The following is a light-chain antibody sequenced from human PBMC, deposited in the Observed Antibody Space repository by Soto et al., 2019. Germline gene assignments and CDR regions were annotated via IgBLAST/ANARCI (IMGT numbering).Light chain of an antibody. Sequence: EIVLTQSPGTLSLSPGESATLSCRASQSISSSFFAWYQHKPGQAPRLLIYGTSNRATGIPDRFSGSGSGTDFTLTINELEPEDFAMYYCLQYGSSPFTFGPGTKVDIK. CDR1: QSISSSF. CDR2: GTS. J-gene: IGKJ3*01. V-gene: IGKV3-20*01. CDR3: LQYGSSPFT.